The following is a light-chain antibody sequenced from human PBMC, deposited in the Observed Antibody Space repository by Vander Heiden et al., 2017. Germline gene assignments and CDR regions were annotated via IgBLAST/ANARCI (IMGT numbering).Light chain of an antibody. CDR2: KDS. J-gene: IGLJ3*02. CDR1: ALPKQY. CDR3: TSANSSGVV. V-gene: IGLV3-25*03. Sequence: SYELTQPPSVSVSPGQTARITCSGDALPKQYAYWYQQKPGQAPVLVSYKDSERPSGIPERFYGSSSATTAKLNISGVQAEDDAYYYCTSANSSGVVFGGGTKLTVL.